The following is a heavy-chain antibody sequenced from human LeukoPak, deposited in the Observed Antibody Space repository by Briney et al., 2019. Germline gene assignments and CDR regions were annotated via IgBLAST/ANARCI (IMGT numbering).Heavy chain of an antibody. CDR2: ITTSGTTI. V-gene: IGHV3-48*02. J-gene: IGHJ4*02. CDR3: ARGSVGSTKRYYFDY. CDR1: GFTFSAYS. Sequence: PGGSLRLSCAASGFTFSAYSMNWVRQAPGKGLEWVSYITTSGTTIYYADSVKGRFTISRDSAKNSLYLEMNSLRDEDTAVYYCARGSVGSTKRYYFDYWGQGTLVTVSS. D-gene: IGHD1-26*01.